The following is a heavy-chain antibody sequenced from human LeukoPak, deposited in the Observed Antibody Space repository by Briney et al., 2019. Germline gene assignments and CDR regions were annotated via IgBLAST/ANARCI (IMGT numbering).Heavy chain of an antibody. V-gene: IGHV4-59*01. CDR3: ARARGYSNAADV. J-gene: IGHJ6*02. D-gene: IGHD5-18*01. CDR1: GGSISSYY. CDR2: TYYSGST. Sequence: SETLSLTCTVSGGSISSYYWSWIRQPPGKGLEWIGYTYYSGSTNYNPSLKGRVTISGDTTKNQFSLKLSSVTAADTAVYYCARARGYSNAADVWGQGTTVTVSS.